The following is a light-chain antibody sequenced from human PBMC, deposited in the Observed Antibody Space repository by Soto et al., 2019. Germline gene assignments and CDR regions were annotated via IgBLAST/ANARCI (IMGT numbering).Light chain of an antibody. J-gene: IGLJ3*02. CDR2: DNF. CDR1: SSNIGAGYD. CDR3: QSYDSSLVGSV. Sequence: QSVLTQPPSVSGAPGQRVTISCTGSSSNIGAGYDVHWYQQLPGTAPKLLIYDNFNRPSGVPARFSASKSGTSASLAITGLQDEDEADYYCQSYDSSLVGSVFGGGTKLTVL. V-gene: IGLV1-40*01.